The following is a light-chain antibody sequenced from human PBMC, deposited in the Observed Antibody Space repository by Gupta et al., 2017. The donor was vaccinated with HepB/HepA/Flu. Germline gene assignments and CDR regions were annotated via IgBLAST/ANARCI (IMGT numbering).Light chain of an antibody. CDR3: KQSIKHPKT. V-gene: IGKV2D-29*01. CDR2: EVS. Sequence: DIVMTQTPLSLSVPPGQPASISCKSNESLLDSNGKTYLCWYLQKAGQPPQLLIYEVSNRFSGVPDRFSGSGSGTDFTLKISRVEAEDVGTYYCKQSIKHPKTFGQGTKVEI. CDR1: ESLLDSNGKTY. J-gene: IGKJ1*01.